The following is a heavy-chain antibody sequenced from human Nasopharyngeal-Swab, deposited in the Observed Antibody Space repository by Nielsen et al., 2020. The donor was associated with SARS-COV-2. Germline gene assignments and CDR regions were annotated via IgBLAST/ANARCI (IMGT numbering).Heavy chain of an antibody. J-gene: IGHJ4*02. V-gene: IGHV3-15*07. CDR2: IKSKTDGGTT. D-gene: IGHD3-22*01. CDR3: TTATAAAGTYYYDSSGYYYFDY. Sequence: VRQAPGKRLEWVGRIKSKTDGGTTDYAAPVKGRFTISRDDSKNTLYLQMNSLKTEDTTVYYCTTATAAAGTYYYDSSGYYYFDYWGQGTLVTVSS.